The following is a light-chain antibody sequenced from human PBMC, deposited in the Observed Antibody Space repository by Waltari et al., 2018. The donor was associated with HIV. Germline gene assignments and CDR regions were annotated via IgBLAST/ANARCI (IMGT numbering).Light chain of an antibody. CDR3: QSYDRSLSGYVV. CDR1: SSNIGAGFA. Sequence: QSLLTQPPSVSGAPGQRVTISCTGSSSNIGAGFAVHWYQPLPGTVPKLLIYGNSNRPSGVPHRFSGSKSGTSASLAITGLQAEDEADYYCQSYDRSLSGYVVFGGGTKLTVL. CDR2: GNS. J-gene: IGLJ2*01. V-gene: IGLV1-40*01.